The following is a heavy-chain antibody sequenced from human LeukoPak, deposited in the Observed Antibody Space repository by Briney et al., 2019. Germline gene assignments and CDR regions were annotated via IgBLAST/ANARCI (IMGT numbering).Heavy chain of an antibody. Sequence: SETLSLTCTVSGGSISSSSYYWGWIRQPPGKGLEWIGSIYYSGSIYYNPSLKSRVTISVVTSKNQFSLKLSSVTAADTAVYYCARPVAGEDSPGRNWFDPWGQGTLVTVSS. D-gene: IGHD3-16*01. CDR2: IYYSGSI. CDR3: ARPVAGEDSPGRNWFDP. V-gene: IGHV4-39*01. J-gene: IGHJ5*02. CDR1: GGSISSSSYY.